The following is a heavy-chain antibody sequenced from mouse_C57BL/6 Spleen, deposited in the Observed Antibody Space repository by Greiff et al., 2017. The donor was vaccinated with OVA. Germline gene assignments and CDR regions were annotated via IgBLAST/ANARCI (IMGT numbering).Heavy chain of an antibody. D-gene: IGHD2-4*01. V-gene: IGHV2-5*01. J-gene: IGHJ1*03. Sequence: VQLQQSGPGLVQPSQSLSITCTVSGFSLTSYGVHWVRQSPGKGLEWLGVIWRGGSTDYNAAFMSRLSITKDNSKSQVFFKMNSLQADDAAIYYCAKDYDYDRDWYFDVWGTGTTVTVSS. CDR3: AKDYDYDRDWYFDV. CDR2: IWRGGST. CDR1: GFSLTSYG.